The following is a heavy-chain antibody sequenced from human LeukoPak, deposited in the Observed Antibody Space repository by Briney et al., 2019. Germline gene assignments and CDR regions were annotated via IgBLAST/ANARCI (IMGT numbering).Heavy chain of an antibody. Sequence: SETLSLTCTVSGGSISSGGYYWSWIRQHPGKGLEWIGYIYYSGSTYYNPSLKSRVTISVDTSKNQFSLKLSSVTAADTAVYYCVTYYFDSSGPKKNYWGQGTLVTVSS. CDR1: GGSISSGGYY. D-gene: IGHD3-22*01. CDR3: VTYYFDSSGPKKNY. J-gene: IGHJ4*02. V-gene: IGHV4-31*03. CDR2: IYYSGST.